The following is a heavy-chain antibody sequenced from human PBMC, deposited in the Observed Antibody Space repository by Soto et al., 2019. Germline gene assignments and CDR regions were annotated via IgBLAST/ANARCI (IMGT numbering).Heavy chain of an antibody. J-gene: IGHJ4*02. V-gene: IGHV4-59*01. D-gene: IGHD5-12*01. Sequence: SETLSLTCTVSGDSISSYYWTWIRQSPAKGLEWIGYISYTETTNYNPSLKSRVTISVDTSKNQFSLKLSSVTAADTAVYYCARGNSGYHYWGQGTLVTVSS. CDR3: ARGNSGYHY. CDR2: ISYTETT. CDR1: GDSISSYY.